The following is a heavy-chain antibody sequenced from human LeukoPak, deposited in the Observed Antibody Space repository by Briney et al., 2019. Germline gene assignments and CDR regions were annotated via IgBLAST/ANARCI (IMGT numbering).Heavy chain of an antibody. J-gene: IGHJ4*02. V-gene: IGHV4-39*07. Sequence: SETLSLTCTVSGGSISSSSYYWGWIRQPPGKGLEWIGSIYYSGSTYYNPSLKSRVTISVDTSKNQFFLKLSSVTAADTAVYYCAGLYYYDSSGYYYPNWGQGTLVTVSS. D-gene: IGHD3-22*01. CDR3: AGLYYYDSSGYYYPN. CDR2: IYYSGST. CDR1: GGSISSSSYY.